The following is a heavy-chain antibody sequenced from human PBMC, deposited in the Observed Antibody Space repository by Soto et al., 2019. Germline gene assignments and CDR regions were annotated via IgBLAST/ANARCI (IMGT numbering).Heavy chain of an antibody. CDR3: ARNQIDYDILTGYSMGYYFDY. CDR1: GYTFTSYA. D-gene: IGHD3-9*01. V-gene: IGHV1-3*01. J-gene: IGHJ4*01. CDR2: INAGNGNT. Sequence: GASVKVSCKASGYTFTSYAMHWVRQAPGQRLEWMGWINAGNGNTKYSQKFQGRLTITRDTSASTAYMELSSLRSEDTAVYYCARNQIDYDILTGYSMGYYFDYSGQGTLITVSS.